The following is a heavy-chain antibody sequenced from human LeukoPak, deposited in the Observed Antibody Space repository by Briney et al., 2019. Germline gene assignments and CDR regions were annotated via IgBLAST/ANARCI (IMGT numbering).Heavy chain of an antibody. V-gene: IGHV1-8*01. CDR3: AREGIAARTWENDAFDI. D-gene: IGHD6-6*01. CDR1: GYTFTSYD. Sequence: VASVKVSCKASGYTFTSYDINWVRQATGQGLEWMGWMNPNSGNTGYAQKFQGRVAMTRNTSISTAYMELSSLRSEDTAVYYCAREGIAARTWENDAFDIWGQGTMVTVSS. J-gene: IGHJ3*02. CDR2: MNPNSGNT.